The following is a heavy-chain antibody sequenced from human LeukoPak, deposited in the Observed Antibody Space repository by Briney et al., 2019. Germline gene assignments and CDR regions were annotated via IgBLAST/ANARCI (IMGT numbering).Heavy chain of an antibody. Sequence: PSETLSLTCTVSAGSITSIYYYWGWIREPPGKGLEWIGSIYYSGSTYCNPSPKSRVTISVDPSHNQFSLTLTSLTAAPTLAYYCASHYSSSWYSAFHIWGQGTMVTVSS. J-gene: IGHJ3*02. CDR3: ASHYSSSWYSAFHI. V-gene: IGHV4-39*01. CDR1: AGSITSIYYY. CDR2: IYYSGST. D-gene: IGHD6-13*01.